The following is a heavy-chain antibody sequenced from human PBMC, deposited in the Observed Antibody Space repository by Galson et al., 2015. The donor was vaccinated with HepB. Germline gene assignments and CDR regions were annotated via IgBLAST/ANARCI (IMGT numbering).Heavy chain of an antibody. V-gene: IGHV3-64D*06. J-gene: IGHJ4*02. CDR3: VKSEPPSSSWYGRDY. D-gene: IGHD6-13*01. CDR1: GFTFSSYA. Sequence: SLRLSCAASGFTFSSYATHWVRQAPGKGLEYVSAISSNGGSAYYADSVKGRFTISRDNSKNTLYLQMSSLRAEDTAVYYCVKSEPPSSSWYGRDYWGQGTLVTVSS. CDR2: ISSNGGSA.